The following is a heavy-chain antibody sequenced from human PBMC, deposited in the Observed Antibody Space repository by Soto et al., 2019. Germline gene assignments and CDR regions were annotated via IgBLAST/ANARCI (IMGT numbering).Heavy chain of an antibody. CDR1: GFAFSTFV. V-gene: IGHV3-23*01. D-gene: IGHD3-3*01. CDR3: AKSVLRFLEWFLYGMDV. Sequence: EVQLLESGGGLVQPGGSLRLSCAASGFAFSTFVMTWVRQAPGKGLEWVSAISGSGGSTYYADSVKGRFTISRDNSKNTLYLQMNSLRAEDTAVYYCAKSVLRFLEWFLYGMDVWGQGTTVTVSS. CDR2: ISGSGGST. J-gene: IGHJ6*02.